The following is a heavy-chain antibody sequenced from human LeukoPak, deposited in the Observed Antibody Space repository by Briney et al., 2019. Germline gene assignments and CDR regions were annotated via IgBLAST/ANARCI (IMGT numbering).Heavy chain of an antibody. D-gene: IGHD6-13*01. V-gene: IGHV3-23*01. Sequence: GGSLRLSCAASGFTFSSSALSWVRQAPGKGLEWVSNISGSGSGGSTYYADSVKGRFTISRDNAKNSLYLQMNSLRAEDTAVYYCARDHDSSSCPYFDYWGQGTLVTVSS. CDR1: GFTFSSSA. CDR3: ARDHDSSSCPYFDY. J-gene: IGHJ4*02. CDR2: ISGSGSGGST.